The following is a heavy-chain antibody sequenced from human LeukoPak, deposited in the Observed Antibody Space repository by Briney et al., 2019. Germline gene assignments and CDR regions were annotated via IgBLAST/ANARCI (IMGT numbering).Heavy chain of an antibody. Sequence: PSETLSLTCTVSGGSISSGGYYWSWIRQHPGKGLEWIGYIYYSGSTYYNPSLKSRVTISVDTSKNQFSLKLSSVTAADTAVYYCARGTDYYYGMDVWGQGTTVTVSS. CDR3: ARGTDYYYGMDV. J-gene: IGHJ6*02. V-gene: IGHV4-31*03. CDR2: IYYSGST. D-gene: IGHD2-8*02. CDR1: GGSISSGGYY.